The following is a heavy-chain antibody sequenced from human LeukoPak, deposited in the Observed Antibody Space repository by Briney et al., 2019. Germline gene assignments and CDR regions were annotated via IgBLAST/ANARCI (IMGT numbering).Heavy chain of an antibody. V-gene: IGHV3-11*04. CDR3: ARAFNDAFDI. CDR1: GFTFRDYY. CDR2: ITNSGTTT. J-gene: IGHJ3*02. Sequence: PGGSLRLSCAASGFTFRDYYMGWIRQAPGKGLEWILYITNSGTTTYIADSVKGRFAISRDNAKSSLYLQMNSLRAEDTAVYYCARAFNDAFDIWGQGTMVTVSS.